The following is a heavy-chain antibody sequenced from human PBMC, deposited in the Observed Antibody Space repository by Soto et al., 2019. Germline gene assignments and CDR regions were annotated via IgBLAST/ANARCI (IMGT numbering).Heavy chain of an antibody. CDR1: GFTFSDYY. V-gene: IGHV3-11*01. CDR3: ASVFRESALDDRDV. Sequence: GSLRLSCAASGFTFSDYYMSWIRQAPGKGLEWVSYISSSGSTIYYADSVKGRFTISRDNARNSLYLQMNSLRAEDTAVYYCASVFRESALDDRDVWDRVNTVT. J-gene: IGHJ6*02. D-gene: IGHD3-10*02. CDR2: ISSSGSTI.